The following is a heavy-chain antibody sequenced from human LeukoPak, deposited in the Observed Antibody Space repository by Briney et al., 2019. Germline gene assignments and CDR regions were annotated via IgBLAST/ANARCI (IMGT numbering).Heavy chain of an antibody. Sequence: GRSLRLSCAASGFSFSSYGMHWVRQAPGKGLEWVAVIWLDGSNKYYGDSVKGRFTISRDNSKNALYLQMNSLRVEDTAVYFCARESSLRYFGYWGQGTLVTVSS. D-gene: IGHD3-9*01. CDR1: GFSFSSYG. J-gene: IGHJ4*02. CDR3: ARESSLRYFGY. V-gene: IGHV3-33*01. CDR2: IWLDGSNK.